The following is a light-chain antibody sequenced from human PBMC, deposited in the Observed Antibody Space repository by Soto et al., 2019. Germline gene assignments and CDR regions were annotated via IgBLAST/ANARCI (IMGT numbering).Light chain of an antibody. CDR3: NSYTTSDTWV. CDR2: DVS. J-gene: IGLJ3*02. V-gene: IGLV2-14*01. CDR1: SSDVGAYKY. Sequence: QSALTQPASVSGSPGQSITISCTRTSSDVGAYKYVSWYQQIPGKAPKLMIYDVSNRPSGVSNRFSGSKSGNTASLTISGLQTEDEADYYCNSYTTSDTWVFGGGTQLTVL.